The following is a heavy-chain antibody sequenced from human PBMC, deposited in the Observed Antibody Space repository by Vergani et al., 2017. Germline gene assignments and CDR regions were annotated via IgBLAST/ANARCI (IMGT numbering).Heavy chain of an antibody. CDR1: GGPFSSYA. J-gene: IGHJ4*02. CDR2: MIPIFGTA. D-gene: IGHD2-2*01. V-gene: IGHV1-69*01. CDR3: AGVVVGRYCSSTSCYSLDY. Sequence: QVQLVQSGAEVKKPGSSVKVSCKASGGPFSSYAISWVRQAPGQGLEWMGGMIPIFGTANYAQKFLGRVTITADESTSTAYMELSSLLSEDTAVFYCAGVVVGRYCSSTSCYSLDYWGQGTLVTVSS.